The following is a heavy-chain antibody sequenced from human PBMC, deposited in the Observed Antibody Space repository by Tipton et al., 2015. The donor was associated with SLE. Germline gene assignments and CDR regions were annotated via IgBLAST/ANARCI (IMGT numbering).Heavy chain of an antibody. CDR2: IYYSGST. V-gene: IGHV4-39*07. D-gene: IGHD2-21*02. J-gene: IGHJ4*02. CDR3: AREVTSRFYFDY. CDR1: GGSISSSSYY. Sequence: TLSLTCTVSGGSISSSSYYWGWIRQPPGKGLEWIGSIYYSGSTYYNPSLKSRVTISVDTSKNQFSLKLSSVTAADTAVYYCAREVTSRFYFDYWGQGTLVTVSS.